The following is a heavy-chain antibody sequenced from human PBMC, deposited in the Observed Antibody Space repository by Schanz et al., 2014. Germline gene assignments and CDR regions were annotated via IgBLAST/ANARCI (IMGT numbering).Heavy chain of an antibody. CDR1: GFPFSDYF. V-gene: IGHV3-11*04. J-gene: IGHJ3*02. CDR3: AKSDAFDI. CDR2: IGNGGVTV. Sequence: VHLLDSGGGLVKPGGSLRLSCTASGFPFSDYFMAWIRQPPGRGLEWVSYIGNGGVTVYYADSVKGRFTISRDNSKNSLYLQMNSLRAEDTAVYYCAKSDAFDIWGQGTRVTVSS.